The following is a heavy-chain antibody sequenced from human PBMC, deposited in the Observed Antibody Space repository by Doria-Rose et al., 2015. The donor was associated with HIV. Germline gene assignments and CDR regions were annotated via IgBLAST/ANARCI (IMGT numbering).Heavy chain of an antibody. CDR2: IFSDDER. CDR3: ARIKSSRWYHKYYFDF. CDR1: GVSLSSPGMG. J-gene: IGHJ4*02. V-gene: IGHV2-26*01. Sequence: QITLKESGPVLVKPTETLTLTCTVSGVSLSSPGMGVSWIRQPPGKALEWLAKIFSDDERSYKTSLKSRLTISRGTSKSQVVLTMTDMDPVDTATYYCARIKSSRWYHKYYFDFRGQGTLVIVSA. D-gene: IGHD6-13*01.